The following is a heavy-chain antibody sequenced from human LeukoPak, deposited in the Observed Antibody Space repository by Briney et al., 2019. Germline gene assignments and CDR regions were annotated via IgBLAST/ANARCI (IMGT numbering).Heavy chain of an antibody. J-gene: IGHJ5*02. CDR3: ARGHPNDDKSWWSDR. Sequence: ASEKVSCKTSVYSFTRHWIHWVRQAPVHGREWVGIIYPDGGYTEYAQKCQGSVSVTSDMSSSTVYMELGRLRYEDTAVYYCARGHPNDDKSWWSDRWGKGILVSVSA. CDR1: VYSFTRHW. CDR2: IYPDGGYT. V-gene: IGHV1-46*01. D-gene: IGHD3-9*01.